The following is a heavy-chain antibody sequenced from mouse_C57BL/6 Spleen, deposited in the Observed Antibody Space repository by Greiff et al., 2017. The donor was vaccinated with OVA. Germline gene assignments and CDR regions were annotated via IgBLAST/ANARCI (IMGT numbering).Heavy chain of an antibody. J-gene: IGHJ2*01. CDR2: ISYDGSN. CDR3: ARGYGSSYFDY. D-gene: IGHD1-1*01. V-gene: IGHV3-6*01. CDR1: GYSITSGYY. Sequence: DVQLVESGPGLVKPSQSLSLTCSVTGYSITSGYYWNWIRQFPGNKLEWMGYISYDGSNNYNPSLKNRISITRDTSKNQFFLKLNSVTTEDTATYYCARGYGSSYFDYWGQGTTLTVSS.